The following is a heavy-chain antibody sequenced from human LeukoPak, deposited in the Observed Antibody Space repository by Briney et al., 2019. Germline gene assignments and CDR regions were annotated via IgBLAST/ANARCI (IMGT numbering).Heavy chain of an antibody. CDR1: GGSVSSGSYY. CDR2: IYHSGST. Sequence: SETLSLTCTVSGGSVSSGSYYWSWIRQPPGKGLEWIGEIYHSGSTNYNPSLKSRVTISVDKSKNQFSLKLSSVTAADTAVYYWARSFYGNLYSFNYGGREPLVTVSS. V-gene: IGHV4-39*07. CDR3: ARSFYGNLYSFNY. D-gene: IGHD1-1*01. J-gene: IGHJ4*02.